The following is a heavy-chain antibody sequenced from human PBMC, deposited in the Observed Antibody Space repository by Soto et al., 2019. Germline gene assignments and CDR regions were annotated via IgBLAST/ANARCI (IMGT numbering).Heavy chain of an antibody. J-gene: IGHJ4*02. Sequence: ASVKVSCKASGYTFSSYGISWVRQAPGQGLEWMGWIRAYNGNTNYAQNFHGRVTMTTHTSTSTAYMELRSLRSDDTAGYYCARDSMITFGGVIVDLDYWGQGTLVTVSS. V-gene: IGHV1-18*01. D-gene: IGHD3-16*02. CDR3: ARDSMITFGGVIVDLDY. CDR1: GYTFSSYG. CDR2: IRAYNGNT.